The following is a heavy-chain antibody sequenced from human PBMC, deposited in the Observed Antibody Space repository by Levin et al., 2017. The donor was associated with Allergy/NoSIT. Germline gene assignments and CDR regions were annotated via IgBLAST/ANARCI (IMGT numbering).Heavy chain of an antibody. J-gene: IGHJ3*02. CDR2: INHSGST. CDR1: GGSFSGYY. CDR3: ARARFSGFLGKAFDI. Sequence: PSETLSLTCAVYGGSFSGYYWSWIRQPPGKGLEWIGEINHSGSTNYNPSLKSRVTISVDTSKNQFSLKLSSVTAADTAVYYCARARFSGFLGKAFDIWGQGTMVTVSS. V-gene: IGHV4-34*01. D-gene: IGHD3-16*01.